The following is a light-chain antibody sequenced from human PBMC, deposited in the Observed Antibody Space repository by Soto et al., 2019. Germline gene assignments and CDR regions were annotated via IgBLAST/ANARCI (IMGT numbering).Light chain of an antibody. J-gene: IGKJ1*01. CDR1: PSVSSN. Sequence: EVVMTQSPATLSVSPGERATLSCRASPSVSSNLAWYQQKPGQAPRLLIYGASTRATGIPARFSGSGSGTEFTLTISSLQSEDFAVYYCQQYDIWPLWTFGQGTKVEIK. CDR2: GAS. CDR3: QQYDIWPLWT. V-gene: IGKV3-15*01.